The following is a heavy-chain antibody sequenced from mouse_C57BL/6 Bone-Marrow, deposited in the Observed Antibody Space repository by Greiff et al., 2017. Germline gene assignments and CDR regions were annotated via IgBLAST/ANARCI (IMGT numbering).Heavy chain of an antibody. Sequence: EVKLMESGGDLVKPGGSLKLSCAASGFTFSSYGMSWVRQTPDKRLEWVATISSGGSYTYYPDSVKGRFTISRDNAKNTLYLQMSSLKSEDTAMYYYARQNWDYLDYWGQGTTLTVSS. D-gene: IGHD4-1*01. J-gene: IGHJ2*01. CDR3: ARQNWDYLDY. CDR2: ISSGGSYT. CDR1: GFTFSSYG. V-gene: IGHV5-6*01.